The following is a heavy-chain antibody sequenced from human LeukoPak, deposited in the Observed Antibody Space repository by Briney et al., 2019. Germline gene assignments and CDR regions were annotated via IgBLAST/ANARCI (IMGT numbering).Heavy chain of an antibody. CDR3: ARVSTAVSLAIDY. V-gene: IGHV3-21*06. J-gene: IGHJ4*02. D-gene: IGHD6-13*01. CDR1: GFTFSDYN. CDR2: ISSSSTYI. Sequence: GGSLRLSCAASGFTFSDYNMNWVRQAPGKGLEWVSVISSSSTYIYYADSVKGRFTIPRDNAKNSLYLQMNSLRAEDTAVYYCARVSTAVSLAIDYWGQGTLVTVST.